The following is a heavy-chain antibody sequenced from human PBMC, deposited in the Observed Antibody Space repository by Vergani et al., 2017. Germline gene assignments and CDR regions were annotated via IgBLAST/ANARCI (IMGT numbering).Heavy chain of an antibody. CDR3: ASGKYYSDSTSHFRGRYIDV. J-gene: IGHJ2*01. V-gene: IGHV4-39*01. CDR2: IYNSGNG. Sequence: QMQLQESGPGLVKASETLSLTCTVSGDSIISRSYYWGWIRQPPGKGLEWIGSIYNSGNGDSSSSLKSRVTISADTSKNQFSLRLTSVTAADTAVYYCASGKYYSDSTSHFRGRYIDVWGHGTLVTVPS. CDR1: GDSIISRSYY. D-gene: IGHD3-16*01.